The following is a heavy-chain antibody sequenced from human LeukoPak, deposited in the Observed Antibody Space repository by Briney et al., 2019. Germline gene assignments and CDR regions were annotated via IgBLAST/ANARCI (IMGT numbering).Heavy chain of an antibody. J-gene: IGHJ5*02. CDR2: IDPSDSYT. CDR1: GYSFTSYW. D-gene: IGHD4-17*01. CDR3: ARDYGDYISWFDP. Sequence: GESLKISCKGSGYSFTSYWIGWVRHMPGKGREWMGTIDPSDSYTNYSPSFQGHVTISADKSISTAYLQWGSLKASDTAMYYCARDYGDYISWFDPWGQGTLVTVSS. V-gene: IGHV5-10-1*01.